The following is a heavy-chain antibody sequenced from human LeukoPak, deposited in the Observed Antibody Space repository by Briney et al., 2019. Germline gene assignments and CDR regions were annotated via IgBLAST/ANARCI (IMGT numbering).Heavy chain of an antibody. Sequence: GASVNVSCKASGYTFTGYYMHWVRQAPGQGHEWMGRINPNSGGTNYAQKFQGRVTMTRDTSISTAYMELSRLRSDDTAVYYCAVLTNDYDDYWGQGTLVTVSS. CDR3: AVLTNDYDDY. V-gene: IGHV1-2*06. CDR2: INPNSGGT. CDR1: GYTFTGYY. D-gene: IGHD2-8*01. J-gene: IGHJ4*02.